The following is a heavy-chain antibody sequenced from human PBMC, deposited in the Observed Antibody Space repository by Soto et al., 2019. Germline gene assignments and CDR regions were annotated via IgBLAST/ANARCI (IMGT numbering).Heavy chain of an antibody. J-gene: IGHJ4*02. CDR1: GFNFSSYA. Sequence: EVSLLESGGGLVQPGGSLRLSCAASGFNFSSYAMSLVRQAPGKGLEWVSSITGRGSSIYYADSVKGRFTISKDHSTNTLYLQMDALRAEDSAVYYCAKALVRGLDYWGQGTLVTVSS. V-gene: IGHV3-23*01. D-gene: IGHD3-10*01. CDR3: AKALVRGLDY. CDR2: ITGRGSSI.